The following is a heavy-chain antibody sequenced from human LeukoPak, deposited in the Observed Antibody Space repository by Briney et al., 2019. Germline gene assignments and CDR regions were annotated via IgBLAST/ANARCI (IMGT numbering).Heavy chain of an antibody. V-gene: IGHV4-34*01. CDR2: ISHSGST. CDR1: GGSFSGYY. J-gene: IGHJ4*02. CDR3: ARGVGGVRGVINFDY. D-gene: IGHD3-10*01. Sequence: TSETLSLTCAVYGGSFSGYYWSWIRQPPGKGLEWIGEISHSGSTNYNPSLKSRVTISVDTSKNQFSLKLSSVTAADTAVYYCARGVGGVRGVINFDYWGQGTLVTVSS.